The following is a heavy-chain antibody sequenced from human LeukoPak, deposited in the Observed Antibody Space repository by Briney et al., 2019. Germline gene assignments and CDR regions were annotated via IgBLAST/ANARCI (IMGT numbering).Heavy chain of an antibody. J-gene: IGHJ4*02. D-gene: IGHD5-18*01. Sequence: ASVKVSCKASGYTFTSYGISWVRQAPGQGLEWMGWISAYNGNTNYAQKLQGRVTMTTDTSTSTAYMELRSLRSDDTAVYYCARDRTGRNTAQDDYWGQGTLVTVSS. CDR1: GYTFTSYG. CDR3: ARDRTGRNTAQDDY. V-gene: IGHV1-18*01. CDR2: ISAYNGNT.